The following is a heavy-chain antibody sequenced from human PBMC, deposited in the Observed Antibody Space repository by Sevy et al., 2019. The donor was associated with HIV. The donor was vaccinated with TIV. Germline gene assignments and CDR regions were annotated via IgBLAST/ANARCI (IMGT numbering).Heavy chain of an antibody. D-gene: IGHD3-22*01. Sequence: GGSLRLSCTGSGFTFSNYAMNWVRQAPGKGLEWVSTIFRSGDVTYYADSVKGRFTISRDNSRNTLFLKMKSLRAEVTAVYYCAGARYDNNGSFDAFDIWGQGTMVTVSS. CDR1: GFTFSNYA. CDR3: AGARYDNNGSFDAFDI. J-gene: IGHJ3*02. CDR2: IFRSGDVT. V-gene: IGHV3-23*01.